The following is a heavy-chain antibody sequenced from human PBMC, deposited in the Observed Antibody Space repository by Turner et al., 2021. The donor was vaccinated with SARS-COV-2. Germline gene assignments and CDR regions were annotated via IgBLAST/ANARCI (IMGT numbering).Heavy chain of an antibody. V-gene: IGHV3-23*01. Sequence: EVQLLSSGRCLVHPWRSLRLSCSASGFTFSSYAMDWVRQAPGKGLGWVSAISGSGGSTYYADSVKGRFTISRDNSKNTLYLQMNSLRAEDTAVYYCAKGGGATLAFDIWGQGTMVTVSS. CDR1: GFTFSSYA. D-gene: IGHD1-26*01. CDR2: ISGSGGST. CDR3: AKGGGATLAFDI. J-gene: IGHJ3*02.